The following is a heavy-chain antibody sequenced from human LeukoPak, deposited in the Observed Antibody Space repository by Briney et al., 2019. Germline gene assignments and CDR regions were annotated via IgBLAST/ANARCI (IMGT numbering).Heavy chain of an antibody. Sequence: PGGSLRLSCAASGFTFSSYAMSWVRQAPGKGLEWVSAISGSGGSTYYADSVKGRFTISRDNSKNTLYLQMNSLRAEDTAVYYCATTYGDYVSTGAFDIWGQGTMVTVSS. D-gene: IGHD4-17*01. V-gene: IGHV3-23*01. CDR3: ATTYGDYVSTGAFDI. J-gene: IGHJ3*02. CDR2: ISGSGGST. CDR1: GFTFSSYA.